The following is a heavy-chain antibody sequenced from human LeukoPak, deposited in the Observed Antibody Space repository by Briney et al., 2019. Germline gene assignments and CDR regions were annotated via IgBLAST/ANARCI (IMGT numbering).Heavy chain of an antibody. Sequence: PGGSLRLSCAASGFTFSDYWMHWVRQAPGKGLVWVSRVNRDGSSTSYADSVKGRFTISRDNAKNTLSLQMNSLRAEDTAVYYCARDRSISAAGDNYWGQGNLVTVSS. D-gene: IGHD6-13*01. J-gene: IGHJ4*02. CDR3: ARDRSISAAGDNY. V-gene: IGHV3-74*01. CDR2: VNRDGSST. CDR1: GFTFSDYW.